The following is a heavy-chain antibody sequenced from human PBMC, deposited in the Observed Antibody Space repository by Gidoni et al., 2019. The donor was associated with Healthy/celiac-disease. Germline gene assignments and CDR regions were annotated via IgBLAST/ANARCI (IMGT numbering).Heavy chain of an antibody. CDR3: ARADIVVVPAALISFDI. CDR2: IYYSGST. V-gene: IGHV4-59*01. CDR1: GGYISSYY. D-gene: IGHD2-2*01. J-gene: IGHJ3*02. Sequence: QVQLQESGPGLVKPSENLSLTCTVSGGYISSYYWSWIRQPPGKGLEWIGYIYYSGSTNYNPSLKSRVTISVDTSKNQFSLKLSSVTAADTAVYYCARADIVVVPAALISFDIWGQGTMVTVSS.